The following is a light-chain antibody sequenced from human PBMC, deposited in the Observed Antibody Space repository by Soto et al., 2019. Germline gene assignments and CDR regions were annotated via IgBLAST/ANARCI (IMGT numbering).Light chain of an antibody. CDR1: QGIDHS. CDR2: SAS. CDR3: QEHYSGPPVA. J-gene: IGKJ3*01. V-gene: IGKV1-27*01. Sequence: DIQMTQSPSSLSASVGDRVTITCRASQGIDHSLAWYQQKPGKVPNLLIYSASTSHSGVPSRFSGSGSGTDFTLTNTSLQPEDVAAYCQEHYSGPPVAFGPGTKVDV.